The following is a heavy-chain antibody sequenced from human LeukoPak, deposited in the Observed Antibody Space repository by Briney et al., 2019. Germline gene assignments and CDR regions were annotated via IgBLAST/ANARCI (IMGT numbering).Heavy chain of an antibody. D-gene: IGHD6-13*01. CDR3: AKESGNSGTWPQNYFDY. CDR2: IGGNGDGT. CDR1: GFTFRSYA. Sequence: GGSPRLSCEASGFTFRSYAMTWVRQAPGRGLEWVSSIGGNGDGTYYADSVRGRFSISRDNSGNTLFLQMNSLSAEDTALYYCAKESGNSGTWPQNYFDYWGQGSLVTVSS. V-gene: IGHV3-23*01. J-gene: IGHJ4*02.